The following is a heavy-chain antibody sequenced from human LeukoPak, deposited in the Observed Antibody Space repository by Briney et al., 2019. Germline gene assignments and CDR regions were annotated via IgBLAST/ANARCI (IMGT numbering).Heavy chain of an antibody. CDR1: GFTFSDYA. J-gene: IGHJ3*02. Sequence: GGSLRLSCAASGFTFSDYAMNWVRQAPGTGLEWVSYIRSTSSTMYYADSVKGRFTISRDNGKNSLYLQMNSLRDEDTAVDYCARSFDIWGQGTMVTVSS. V-gene: IGHV3-48*02. CDR2: IRSTSSTM. CDR3: ARSFDI.